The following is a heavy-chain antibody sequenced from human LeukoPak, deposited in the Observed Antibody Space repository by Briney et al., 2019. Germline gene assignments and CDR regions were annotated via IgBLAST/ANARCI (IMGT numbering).Heavy chain of an antibody. Sequence: GGSLRLSCVVSGFTFSSYAMSWVRQAPGKGLEWVSGISGSGGSTYYADSVKGRFTISRDNSKNRLYLQMNSLRAEDTAVYYCASGRTAGYYWGQGTLVTVSS. D-gene: IGHD6-19*01. J-gene: IGHJ4*02. CDR1: GFTFSSYA. V-gene: IGHV3-23*01. CDR2: ISGSGGST. CDR3: ASGRTAGYY.